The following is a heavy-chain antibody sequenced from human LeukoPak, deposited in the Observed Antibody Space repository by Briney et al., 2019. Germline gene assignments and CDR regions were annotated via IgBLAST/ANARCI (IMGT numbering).Heavy chain of an antibody. Sequence: GGSLRLSCAASGFXFSNYAISWVRQAPGKGLKWVSGISGSGGSTYYADSVKGRFTISRDNSKNTLYLQMNSLRAEDTAVYYCAKGRVVSGDFDYWGQGTLVTVSS. CDR3: AKGRVVSGDFDY. CDR2: ISGSGGST. CDR1: GFXFSNYA. V-gene: IGHV3-23*01. D-gene: IGHD4-23*01. J-gene: IGHJ4*02.